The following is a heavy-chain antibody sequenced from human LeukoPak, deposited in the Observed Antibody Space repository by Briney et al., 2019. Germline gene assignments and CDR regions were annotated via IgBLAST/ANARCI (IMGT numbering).Heavy chain of an antibody. CDR1: GFTFSRYG. J-gene: IGHJ4*02. D-gene: IGHD6-13*01. CDR3: AKDGDIAAAGYYFDY. V-gene: IGHV3-30*18. Sequence: TGGSLRLSCAASGFTFSRYGMHWVRQAPGKGLEWVAVLSYDGNDKYYADSVKGRFTISRDNSKNTLYLQMNSLRAEDTAVYYCAKDGDIAAAGYYFDYWDQGALVTVSS. CDR2: LSYDGNDK.